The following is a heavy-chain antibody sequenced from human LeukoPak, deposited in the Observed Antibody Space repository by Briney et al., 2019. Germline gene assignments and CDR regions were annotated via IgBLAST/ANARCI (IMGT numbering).Heavy chain of an antibody. CDR2: IIPIFGTA. Sequence: SVKVSCKASGGTFSSCAISWVRQAPGQGLEWMGGIIPIFGTANYAQKFQGRVTITADESTSTAYMELSSLRSEDTAVYYCATPTSGSYRPPLEAYYYYYGMDVWGKGTTVTVSS. V-gene: IGHV1-69*13. J-gene: IGHJ6*04. D-gene: IGHD3-10*01. CDR1: GGTFSSCA. CDR3: ATPTSGSYRPPLEAYYYYYGMDV.